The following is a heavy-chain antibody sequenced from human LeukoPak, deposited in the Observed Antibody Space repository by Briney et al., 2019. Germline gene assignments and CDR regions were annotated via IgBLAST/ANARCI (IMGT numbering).Heavy chain of an antibody. CDR3: ASIPPLPYYDQTTAFDI. V-gene: IGHV3-53*01. CDR1: GFTVSSNY. D-gene: IGHD3-22*01. J-gene: IGHJ3*02. Sequence: GGSLRLSCAASGFTVSSNYMSWVRQAPGKGLEWVSVLYSGGSTYYADSVKGRFTISRDNSKNTLYLQMNSLRAEDTAVYYCASIPPLPYYDQTTAFDIWGQGTMVTVSS. CDR2: LYSGGST.